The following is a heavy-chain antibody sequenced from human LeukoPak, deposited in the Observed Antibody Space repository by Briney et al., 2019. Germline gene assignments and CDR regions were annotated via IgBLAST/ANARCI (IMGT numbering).Heavy chain of an antibody. V-gene: IGHV4-30-4*01. CDR3: ASVSVWELATHTGGSFDF. Sequence: SKTLSLTCTVSGGLINRIEYYWGWVRQSPVKGLEWLGHIHHTGTTFYSPHLNNRLSVSVASSKNQFSLTLNSVTAADTAVYYCASVSVWELATHTGGSFDFWGRGILVTVSS. D-gene: IGHD5-24*01. CDR2: IHHTGTT. CDR1: GGLINRIEYY. J-gene: IGHJ4*02.